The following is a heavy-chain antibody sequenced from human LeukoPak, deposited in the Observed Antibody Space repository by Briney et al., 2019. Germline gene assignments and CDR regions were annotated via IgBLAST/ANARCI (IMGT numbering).Heavy chain of an antibody. D-gene: IGHD3-10*01. CDR1: GFTFSSYG. CDR2: ISFDGSTK. CDR3: AKPLMRDRWFGES. J-gene: IGHJ5*02. Sequence: GGSLRLSCAASGFTFSSYGMHWVRQAPGKGLEWVAVISFDGSTKYYADSVKGRFTISRDTSRNTVSLQMNSLRLEDTAIYYCAKPLMRDRWFGESWGQGTLVTVSS. V-gene: IGHV3-30*18.